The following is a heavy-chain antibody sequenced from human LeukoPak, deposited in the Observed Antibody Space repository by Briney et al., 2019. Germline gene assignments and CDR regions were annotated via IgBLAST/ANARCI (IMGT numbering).Heavy chain of an antibody. CDR2: IYYSGST. CDR1: GGSFSGYY. D-gene: IGHD3-22*01. V-gene: IGHV4-59*08. CDR3: ARQYYYDSSGYYDVGAFDI. Sequence: KPSETLSLTCAVYGGSFSGYYWSWIRQPPGKGLEWIGYIYYSGSTNYNPSLKSRVTISVDTSKNQFSLKLSSVTAADTAVYYCARQYYYDSSGYYDVGAFDIWGQGTMVTVSS. J-gene: IGHJ3*02.